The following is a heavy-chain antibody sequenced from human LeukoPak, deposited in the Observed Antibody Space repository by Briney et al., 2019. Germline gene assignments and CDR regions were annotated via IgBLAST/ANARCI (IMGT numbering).Heavy chain of an antibody. CDR3: ARGRTHRRLWLGESTGGPFDY. CDR2: IYYSGTT. Sequence: SETLSLTCTVSGGSISGSPYYWGWIRQPPGKGLEWIGNIYYSGTTYYNPSLKSRVTISVDTSKNQFSLKLSSVTADDTAVYYCARGRTHRRLWLGESTGGPFDYWGQGTLVTVSS. CDR1: GGSISGSPYY. D-gene: IGHD3-10*01. V-gene: IGHV4-39*07. J-gene: IGHJ4*02.